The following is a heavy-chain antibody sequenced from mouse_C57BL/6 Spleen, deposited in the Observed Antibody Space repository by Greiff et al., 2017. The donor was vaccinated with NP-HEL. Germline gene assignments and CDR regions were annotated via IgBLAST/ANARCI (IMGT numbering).Heavy chain of an antibody. J-gene: IGHJ1*03. CDR2: IDPSDSDT. V-gene: IGHV1-69*01. CDR3: TRSGVASKCCDFDV. Sequence: QVQLQQPGAELVMPGASVKLSCKASGYTFTSYWMHWVKQRPGQGLEWIGEIDPSDSDTNYKQKFKGKSTLTVDKSSSTAYMQLSSLTSEDSAVYYGTRSGVASKCCDFDVWGKGTTVTVSS. D-gene: IGHD1-1*02. CDR1: GYTFTSYW.